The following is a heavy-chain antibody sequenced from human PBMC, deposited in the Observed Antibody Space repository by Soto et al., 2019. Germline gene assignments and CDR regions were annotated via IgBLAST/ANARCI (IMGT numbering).Heavy chain of an antibody. CDR1: GGTCSNYV. CDR2: IIPISGAA. CDR3: ARDMTRNVVPYFDF. V-gene: IGHV1-69*06. D-gene: IGHD2-21*01. J-gene: IGHJ4*02. Sequence: QVQLVQSGAEVKKPGSSVKVSCKASGGTCSNYVVNWVRQAPGQGLECMGRIIPISGAANYAQKFQGRVTITADKSTSTSYMELSSLRSEDTAVYYCARDMTRNVVPYFDFWGQGTLVTVSS.